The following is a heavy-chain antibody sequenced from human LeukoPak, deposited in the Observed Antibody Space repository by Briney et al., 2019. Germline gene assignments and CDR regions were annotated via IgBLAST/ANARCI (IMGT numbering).Heavy chain of an antibody. V-gene: IGHV1-18*04. J-gene: IGHJ6*03. D-gene: IGHD3-10*01. CDR2: ISAYNGNT. CDR3: ARRGVRGASTRYYYMDV. Sequence: GASVKVSCKASGYTFTGYYMHWVRQAPGQGLEWMGWISAYNGNTNYAQKLQGRVTMTTDTSTSTAYMELRSLRSDDTAVYYCARRGVRGASTRYYYMDVWGKGTTVTVSS. CDR1: GYTFTGYY.